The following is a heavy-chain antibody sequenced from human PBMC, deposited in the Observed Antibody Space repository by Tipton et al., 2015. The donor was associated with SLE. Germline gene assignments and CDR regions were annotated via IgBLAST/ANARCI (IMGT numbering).Heavy chain of an antibody. CDR1: GGSFSGYY. V-gene: IGHV4-34*01. Sequence: TLSLTCAVYGGSFSGYYWSWIRQPPGKGLEWIGEISHSGSTNYNPSLKSRVTISLDTSKNQFSLKLSSVTAADTAVHYCARDLRSGGYYYYYYMDVWGKGTTVTVSS. D-gene: IGHD1-14*01. J-gene: IGHJ6*03. CDR3: ARDLRSGGYYYYYYMDV. CDR2: ISHSGST.